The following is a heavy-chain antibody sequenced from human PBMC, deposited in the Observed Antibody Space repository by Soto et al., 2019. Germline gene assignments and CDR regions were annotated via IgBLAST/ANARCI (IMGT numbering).Heavy chain of an antibody. Sequence: SQTLSLTCAISGDSVSTISAAWNWIRQSPSRGLEWLGRTYYRSKWYFDFAVSVRSRITINPETPKNQVSLQLNSVSPEDTAVYYWAREAASLFDYWGQGTLVTVSS. CDR2: TYYRSKWYF. CDR3: AREAASLFDY. CDR1: GDSVSTISAA. J-gene: IGHJ4*02. V-gene: IGHV6-1*01. D-gene: IGHD6-25*01.